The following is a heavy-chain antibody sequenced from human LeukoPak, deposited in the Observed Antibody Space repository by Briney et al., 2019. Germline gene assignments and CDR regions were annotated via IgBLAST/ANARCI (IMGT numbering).Heavy chain of an antibody. Sequence: SETLSLTCTVSGGSVSSGSYYWSWIRQPPGKGLEWIGYIYYSGSTNYNPSLKSRVTISVDTSKNQFSLKLSSVTAADTAVYYCASGNTVVTWGQGTLVTVSS. V-gene: IGHV4-61*01. CDR3: ASGNTVVT. D-gene: IGHD4-23*01. CDR1: GGSVSSGSYY. CDR2: IYYSGST. J-gene: IGHJ4*02.